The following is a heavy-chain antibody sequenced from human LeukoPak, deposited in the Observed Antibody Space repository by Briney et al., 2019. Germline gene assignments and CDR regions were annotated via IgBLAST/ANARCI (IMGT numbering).Heavy chain of an antibody. J-gene: IGHJ4*02. Sequence: PGGSLRLSCAASGFTFSSYAMHWVRQAPGKGLEWVAVIWYDGSNKYYADSVKGRFTISRDNSKNTLYLQMNSLRAEDTAVYYCAIRRSGGSCYGYWGQGTLVTVSS. CDR2: IWYDGSNK. D-gene: IGHD2-15*01. V-gene: IGHV3-33*08. CDR3: AIRRSGGSCYGY. CDR1: GFTFSSYA.